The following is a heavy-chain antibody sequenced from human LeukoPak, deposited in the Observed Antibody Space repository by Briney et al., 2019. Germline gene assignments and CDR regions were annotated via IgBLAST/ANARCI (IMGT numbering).Heavy chain of an antibody. J-gene: IGHJ1*01. V-gene: IGHV4-31*03. CDR1: GGSISSGGYY. Sequence: PSETLSLTCTVSGGSISSGGYYWTWIRQHPGKGLEWIGYIYYSGSTYYNPSLKSRVPISVDTSKNQFSLRLSSVTAADTAVYYCALGYCGGGSCYAREYFQHWGQGTLVTVSS. CDR3: ALGYCGGGSCYAREYFQH. D-gene: IGHD2-15*01. CDR2: IYYSGST.